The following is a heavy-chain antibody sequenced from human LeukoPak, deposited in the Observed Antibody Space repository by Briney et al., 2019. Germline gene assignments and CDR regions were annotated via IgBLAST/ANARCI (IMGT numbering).Heavy chain of an antibody. J-gene: IGHJ4*02. CDR1: GFTMSNSW. D-gene: IGHD6-6*01. CDR2: IKQDGSGQ. Sequence: PGGSLRLACAVSGFTMSNSWMSWVRQAPGKGLEWVACIKQDGSGQYYVDSVKGRFTISKDNAKNSLYLQMNSLRAEDTAMYYCARGDSSSKIDYWGQGTLVTVSS. V-gene: IGHV3-7*01. CDR3: ARGDSSSKIDY.